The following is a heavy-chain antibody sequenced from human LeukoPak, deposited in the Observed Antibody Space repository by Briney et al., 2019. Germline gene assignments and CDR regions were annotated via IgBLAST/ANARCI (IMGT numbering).Heavy chain of an antibody. CDR3: ARDVRPDY. CDR1: GFTFSTFR. Sequence: PGGSLRLSCAACGFTFSTFRVNWVRQRPGRGLEWVSSISSSHIYYADSVRGRFTISRDDAKNSLYLQMNSLRAEDTAVYYCARDVRPDYWGQGTLVTV. D-gene: IGHD6-6*01. CDR2: ISSSHI. V-gene: IGHV3-21*06. J-gene: IGHJ4*02.